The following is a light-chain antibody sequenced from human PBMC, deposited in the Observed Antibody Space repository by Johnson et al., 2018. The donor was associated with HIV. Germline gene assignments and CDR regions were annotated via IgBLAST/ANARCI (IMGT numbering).Light chain of an antibody. CDR2: ESN. CDR3: GTWDSRLSVYV. CDR1: SSNIGNNY. V-gene: IGLV1-51*02. J-gene: IGLJ1*01. Sequence: QSVLTQPPSVSAAPGQKVTISCSGSSSNIGNNYVSWYQQLPGTAPKLLICESNKRPSGIPNRFSGSKSGPSSTLGITGLQTGDEADYYCGTWDSRLSVYVFVTGTKVTVL.